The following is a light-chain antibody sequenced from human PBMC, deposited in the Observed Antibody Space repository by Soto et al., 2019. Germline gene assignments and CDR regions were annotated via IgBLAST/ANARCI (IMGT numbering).Light chain of an antibody. Sequence: EIVLTQSPGTLSLSPGERATLSCRASQSVSSSYLAWYQQKPGQAPRLLIYGASSRATGIPDKFSGSGSGTDFTLTTSRLEPEDFAVYYCQQYAGSPRTFGQGTKVDIK. CDR1: QSVSSSY. J-gene: IGKJ1*01. V-gene: IGKV3-20*01. CDR3: QQYAGSPRT. CDR2: GAS.